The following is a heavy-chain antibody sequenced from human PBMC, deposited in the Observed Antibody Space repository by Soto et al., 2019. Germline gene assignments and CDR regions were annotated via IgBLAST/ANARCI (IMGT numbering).Heavy chain of an antibody. CDR3: ARAGLVPVRYCSGGSCYSAANWFDP. Sequence: GASVKVSCTESGYTFTSYYMHWVRQAPGQGLEWMGIINPSGGSTSYAQKFQGRVTMTRDTSTSTVYMELSSLRSEDTAVYYCARAGLVPVRYCSGGSCYSAANWFDPWGQGTLVTVSS. J-gene: IGHJ5*02. CDR2: INPSGGST. D-gene: IGHD2-15*01. V-gene: IGHV1-46*01. CDR1: GYTFTSYY.